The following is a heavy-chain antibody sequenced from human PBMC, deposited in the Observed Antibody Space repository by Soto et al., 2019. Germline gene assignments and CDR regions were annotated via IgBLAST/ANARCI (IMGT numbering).Heavy chain of an antibody. CDR2: INHSGST. CDR3: ARDSSSSLFYYYGMDV. V-gene: IGHV4-34*01. D-gene: IGHD6-6*01. J-gene: IGHJ6*02. CDR1: GGSISSNY. Sequence: SETLSLTCTVSGGSISSNYWSWIRQPPGKGLEWIGEINHSGSTNYNPSLKSRVTISVDTSKNQFSLKLSSVTAADTAVYYCARDSSSSLFYYYGMDVWGQGTTVTVSS.